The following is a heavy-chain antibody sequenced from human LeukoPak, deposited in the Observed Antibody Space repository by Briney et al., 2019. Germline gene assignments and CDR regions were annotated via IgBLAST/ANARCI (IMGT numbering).Heavy chain of an antibody. CDR3: ARVTSSSWYQGDY. D-gene: IGHD6-13*01. V-gene: IGHV4-39*07. J-gene: IGHJ4*02. CDR2: IYYSGST. Sequence: SETLSLTCTVSGGSISSSSYYWGWIRQPPGKGLEWIGGIYYSGSTYYNPSLKSRVTISVDTSKNQFSLKLSSVTAADTAVYYCARVTSSSWYQGDYWGQGTLVTVSS. CDR1: GGSISSSSYY.